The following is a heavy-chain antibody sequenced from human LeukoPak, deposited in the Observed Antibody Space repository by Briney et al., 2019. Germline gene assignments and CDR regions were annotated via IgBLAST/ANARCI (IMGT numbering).Heavy chain of an antibody. CDR1: GFTFSSYA. D-gene: IGHD1-26*01. V-gene: IGHV3-64D*06. Sequence: PGGSLRLSCSASGFTFSSYAMDWVRQAPGKGLEYVSVISSNGGSTYYADSVKGRFTISRDNSKNTLYLQMSSLRAEDTAVYYCVKGVGGGDFDYWGQGTLVTVSS. CDR3: VKGVGGGDFDY. CDR2: ISSNGGST. J-gene: IGHJ4*02.